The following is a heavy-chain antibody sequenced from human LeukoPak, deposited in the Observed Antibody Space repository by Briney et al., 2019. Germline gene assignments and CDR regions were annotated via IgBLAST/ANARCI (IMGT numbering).Heavy chain of an antibody. CDR1: GFTFRSYW. CDR3: AKGPGRGSFDY. Sequence: PGGSLRLSCATSGFTFRSYWMTWVRQAPGKGLEWVSRISGSGDSTYYADSVKGRFTISRDNSKNTLYLQMNSLRAADTAVYYCAKGPGRGSFDYWGQGTLVTVSS. CDR2: ISGSGDST. J-gene: IGHJ4*02. V-gene: IGHV3-23*01.